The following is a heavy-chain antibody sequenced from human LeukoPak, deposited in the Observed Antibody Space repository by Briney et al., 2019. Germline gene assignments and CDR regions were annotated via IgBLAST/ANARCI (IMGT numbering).Heavy chain of an antibody. CDR1: GGSLSSGGYY. CDR2: IYYSGST. CDR3: ARGRYYGSGSSNWFDP. J-gene: IGHJ5*02. D-gene: IGHD3-10*01. Sequence: SQTLSLTCTVSGGSLSSGGYYWSWIRQHPGKGLEWIGYIYYSGSTYYNPSLKSRVTISVDTSKNQFSLKLSSVTAADTAVYYCARGRYYGSGSSNWFDPWGQGTLVTVSS. V-gene: IGHV4-31*03.